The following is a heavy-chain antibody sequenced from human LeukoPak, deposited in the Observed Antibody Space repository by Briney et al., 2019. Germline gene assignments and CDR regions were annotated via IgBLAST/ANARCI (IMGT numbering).Heavy chain of an antibody. J-gene: IGHJ5*02. Sequence: PSETLSLTCAVYGGSLSGYYWSWIRQPPGKGLEWIGEINHSGSTNYNPSLKSRVNISVDTSKNQFSLKLSSVTAADTAVYYCARVYSNYVGWFDPWGQGTLVTVSS. V-gene: IGHV4-34*01. D-gene: IGHD4-11*01. CDR3: ARVYSNYVGWFDP. CDR1: GGSLSGYY. CDR2: INHSGST.